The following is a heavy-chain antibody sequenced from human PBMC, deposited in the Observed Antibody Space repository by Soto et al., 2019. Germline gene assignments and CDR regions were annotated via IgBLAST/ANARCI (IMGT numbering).Heavy chain of an antibody. CDR1: NGSISTYY. Sequence: SETLSVTCTVSNGSISTYYWSWIRQPPGRSLEWIGHIYYTGSPTYNPSLKSRVTISENTSKKTVSLTLISVTAEDAAVYYCARSRSTRQPFDYWGRGTLVTVSS. D-gene: IGHD5-12*01. CDR3: ARSRSTRQPFDY. V-gene: IGHV4-59*01. CDR2: IYYTGSP. J-gene: IGHJ4*02.